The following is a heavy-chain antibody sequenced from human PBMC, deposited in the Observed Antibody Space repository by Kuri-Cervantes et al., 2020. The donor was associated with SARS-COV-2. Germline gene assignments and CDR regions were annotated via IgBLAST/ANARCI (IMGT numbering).Heavy chain of an antibody. CDR2: ISYDGSNK. J-gene: IGHJ4*02. V-gene: IGHV3-30-3*01. D-gene: IGHD7-27*01. CDR1: GFTFSSYA. Sequence: GGSLRLSCAASGFTFSSYAMHWVRQAPGKGLEWVAVISYDGSNKYYADSVKGRFTISRDNAKNSLYLQMNSLRAEDTAVYYCAGDAVLGIGYWGQGTLVTVSS. CDR3: AGDAVLGIGY.